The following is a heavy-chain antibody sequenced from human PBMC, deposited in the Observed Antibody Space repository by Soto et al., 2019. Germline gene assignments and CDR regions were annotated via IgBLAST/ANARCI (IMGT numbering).Heavy chain of an antibody. CDR2: FDPEDGET. D-gene: IGHD3-3*01. V-gene: IGHV1-24*01. CDR1: GYTLTELS. J-gene: IGHJ6*04. Sequence: ASVKVSCKVSGYTLTELSMHWVRQAPGKVLEWIGGFDPEDGETIYAQKFQGRVTMTEDTSTDTAYMELSSLRSEDTAVYYCATVSQYYDFWSGFDVWGKGTTVTVSS. CDR3: ATVSQYYDFWSGFDV.